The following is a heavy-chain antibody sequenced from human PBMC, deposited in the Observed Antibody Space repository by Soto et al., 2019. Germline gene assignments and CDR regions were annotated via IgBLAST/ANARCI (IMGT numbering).Heavy chain of an antibody. V-gene: IGHV5-51*01. CDR2: IYPGDSDT. J-gene: IGHJ6*02. Sequence: EVQLVQSGAEVKKPGESLKISGKGFGYTFTNYWIGWVRQMPGKGPEWMGIIYPGDSDTKYNPSFQGQVTISADKSITTTYLQWSSLKASDTAIYYCAASIFYYGMDVWGQGTTVTVSS. CDR1: GYTFTNYW. CDR3: AASIFYYGMDV.